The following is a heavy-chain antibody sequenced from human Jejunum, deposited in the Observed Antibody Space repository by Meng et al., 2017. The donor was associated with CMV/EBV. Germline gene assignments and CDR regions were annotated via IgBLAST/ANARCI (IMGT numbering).Heavy chain of an antibody. CDR1: GYTFTSYD. V-gene: IGHV1-8*01. D-gene: IGHD6-19*01. Sequence: VRRGEVGAGGKKPRASVKVSCKATGYTFTSYDINWVRQGTGQGLEWMGWMNPIRGTTGYAQKFQGRVTMTRNISKSTAYMDLSSLRSEDTAVYYCATGVADFEYWGQGTLVTISS. CDR3: ATGVADFEY. J-gene: IGHJ4*02. CDR2: MNPIRGTT.